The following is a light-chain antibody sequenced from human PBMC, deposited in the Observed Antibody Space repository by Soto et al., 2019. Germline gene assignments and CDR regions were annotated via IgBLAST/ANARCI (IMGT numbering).Light chain of an antibody. V-gene: IGKV3D-15*02. CDR1: QSVRDD. J-gene: IGKJ5*01. CDR3: QQYEISPIT. Sequence: PEALSVFPCRGATLACRASQSVRDDLAWFQHRPGQPPRLLIFGASIRATGIPARFSGTGSETDFTLTINSLEPEDFAVYYCQQYEISPITFGQGTRLEIK. CDR2: GAS.